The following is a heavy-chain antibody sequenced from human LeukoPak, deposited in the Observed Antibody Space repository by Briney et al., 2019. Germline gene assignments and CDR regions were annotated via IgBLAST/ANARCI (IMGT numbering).Heavy chain of an antibody. CDR1: GFTFSSYS. Sequence: PGGSLRLSCAASGFTFSSYSMNWVRQAPGKGLEWVSSISSSSSYIYYADSVKGRFTISRDNAKNSLYLQMNSLRAEDTAVYYCARDRWDCIAAAGTQCAFDIWGQGTMVTVSS. J-gene: IGHJ3*02. CDR2: ISSSSSYI. CDR3: ARDRWDCIAAAGTQCAFDI. D-gene: IGHD6-13*01. V-gene: IGHV3-21*01.